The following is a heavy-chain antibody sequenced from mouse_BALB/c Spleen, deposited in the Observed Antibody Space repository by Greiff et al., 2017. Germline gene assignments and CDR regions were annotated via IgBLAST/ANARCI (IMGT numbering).Heavy chain of an antibody. Sequence: EVQLVESGGGLVKPGGSLKLSCAASGFTFSSYAMSWVRQSPEKRLEWVAEISSGGSYTYYPDTVTGRFTISRDNAKNTLYLEMSSLRSEDTAMYYCARERSYYYGSGNWYFDVWGAGTTVTVSS. CDR3: ARERSYYYGSGNWYFDV. J-gene: IGHJ1*01. CDR2: ISSGGSYT. CDR1: GFTFSSYA. V-gene: IGHV5-9-4*01. D-gene: IGHD1-1*01.